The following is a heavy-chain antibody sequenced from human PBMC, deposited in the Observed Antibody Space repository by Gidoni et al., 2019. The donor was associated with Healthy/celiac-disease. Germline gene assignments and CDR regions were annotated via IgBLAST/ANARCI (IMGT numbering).Heavy chain of an antibody. D-gene: IGHD3-22*01. J-gene: IGHJ4*02. Sequence: EVQLLECGGGLVQPGGSLRLSCAASGFTFSSYAMSWVRQAPGKGLEWVSAISGSGGSTYYADSVKGRFTISRDNSKNTLYLQMNSLRAEDTAVYYCANSVGLTYYYDSSGYYQTDYWGQGTLVTVSS. CDR1: GFTFSSYA. CDR3: ANSVGLTYYYDSSGYYQTDY. V-gene: IGHV3-23*01. CDR2: ISGSGGST.